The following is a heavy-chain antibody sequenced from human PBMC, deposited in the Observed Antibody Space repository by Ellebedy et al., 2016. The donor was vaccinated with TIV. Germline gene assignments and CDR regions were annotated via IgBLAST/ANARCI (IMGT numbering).Heavy chain of an antibody. J-gene: IGHJ4*02. D-gene: IGHD6-19*01. CDR3: ARPSVAGLDY. CDR2: IGSSGSTI. V-gene: IGHV3-11*01. CDR1: GFTFSDYY. Sequence: GESLKISCAASGFTFSDYYMSWIRQAPGKGLEWISYIGSSGSTIYYADSVKGRFTISRDNAKNSLYLQLNSLRAEDTAVYYCARPSVAGLDYWGQGTLATVSS.